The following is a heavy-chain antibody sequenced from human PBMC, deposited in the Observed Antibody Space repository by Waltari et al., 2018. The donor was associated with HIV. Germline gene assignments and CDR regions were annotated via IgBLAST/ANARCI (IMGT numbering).Heavy chain of an antibody. J-gene: IGHJ4*02. CDR3: ARRVDSSLDY. CDR1: GFPFSSFG. Sequence: QVQLVESGGGVVQPGRSLRLSCAASGFPFSSFGLHWVRQAPGKGLEWVAVIWYDGSNKYYADSVKGRFTISRDNSKNTLYLQMNSLRAEDTAVYYCARRVDSSLDYWGQGTLVTVSS. D-gene: IGHD3-22*01. CDR2: IWYDGSNK. V-gene: IGHV3-33*01.